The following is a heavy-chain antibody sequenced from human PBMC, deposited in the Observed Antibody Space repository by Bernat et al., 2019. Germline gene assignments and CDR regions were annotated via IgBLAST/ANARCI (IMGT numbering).Heavy chain of an antibody. CDR3: VKDPGISQYLEY. CDR2: ISADETRR. V-gene: IGHV3-30*18. Sequence: QVQLVESGGGVVQPGRSLRLSCAASGFTFNNYHMHWVRQAPGKGLEWVAAISADETRRNYAESVKGRFTISRDNSENTLYLQMKTVGVDDTAVYYCVKDPGISQYLEYWGQGALVTVSS. CDR1: GFTFNNYH. J-gene: IGHJ4*02. D-gene: IGHD2/OR15-2a*01.